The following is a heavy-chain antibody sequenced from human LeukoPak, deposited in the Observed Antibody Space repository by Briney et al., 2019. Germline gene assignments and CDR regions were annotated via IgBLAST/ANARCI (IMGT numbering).Heavy chain of an antibody. D-gene: IGHD2-21*01. Sequence: SETLSLTCTVSGGSITSNHWSWVRQPPGKGLEWIGQVHHSGGASYNPSLRSRVTISIDKSENQFSLKLNSVTAADTAVYYCARHGGHYQSDDWGQGTLVTVSS. CDR3: ARHGGHYQSDD. CDR2: VHHSGGA. CDR1: GGSITSNH. V-gene: IGHV4-4*02. J-gene: IGHJ4*02.